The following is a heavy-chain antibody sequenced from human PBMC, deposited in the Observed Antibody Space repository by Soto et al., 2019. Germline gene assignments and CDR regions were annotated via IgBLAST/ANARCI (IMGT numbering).Heavy chain of an antibody. V-gene: IGHV1-69*01. CDR1: GGTFSSYA. CDR2: IIPIFGTA. CDR3: AREGDCSGGSCYPNWFDP. D-gene: IGHD2-15*01. J-gene: IGHJ5*02. Sequence: QVQLVQSGAEVKKPGSSVKVSCKASGGTFSSYAISWVRQAPGQGLEWMGGIIPIFGTANYAQKFQGRVTINADESTSTAYMELSSLRSEDTAVYYCAREGDCSGGSCYPNWFDPWGQGTLVTVSS.